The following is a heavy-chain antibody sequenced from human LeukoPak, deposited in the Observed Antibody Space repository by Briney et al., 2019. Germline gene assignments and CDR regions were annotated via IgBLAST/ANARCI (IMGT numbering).Heavy chain of an antibody. CDR3: ARDGISATDY. Sequence: ASMKVSCKASGYSFTSYAINWVRQAPGQGLEWMGWISTNNGNTNYARNLQGRVTLTTDTSTSTAYMELRSLRSDDTAVYYCARDGISATDYWGQGTLVTVSS. CDR2: ISTNNGNT. J-gene: IGHJ4*02. CDR1: GYSFTSYA. V-gene: IGHV1-18*04. D-gene: IGHD1-26*01.